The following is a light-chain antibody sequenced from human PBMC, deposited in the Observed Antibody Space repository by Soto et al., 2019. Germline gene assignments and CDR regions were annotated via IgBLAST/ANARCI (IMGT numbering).Light chain of an antibody. CDR3: QQGYSSRWT. J-gene: IGKJ1*01. V-gene: IGKV1-39*01. Sequence: DIQMTQSPSSLSASVGDRVTITCRASQNIRSYLNWYQQKPGKAPQLLIYATSSLQTGVPSRFSASGSGTAFSLVISDLQPEESATYYCQQGYSSRWTSGRGTKVEI. CDR1: QNIRSY. CDR2: ATS.